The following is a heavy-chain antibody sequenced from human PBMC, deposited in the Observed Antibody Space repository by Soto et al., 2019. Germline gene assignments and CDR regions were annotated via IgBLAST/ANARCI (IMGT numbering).Heavy chain of an antibody. CDR3: ARSEKDSEYYYYGLDV. D-gene: IGHD2-15*01. V-gene: IGHV6-1*01. CDR1: GDSVSSSSVA. Sequence: PSQTLSLTCVISGDSVSSSSVAWNWVRQSPSRGLERLETTYYRSQWYSDFAVSVRGRIVINTDTSKNQFSLQLNSVTPEDTAVYFSARSEKDSEYYYYGLDVWGQGTAVTVSS. J-gene: IGHJ6*02. CDR2: TYYRSQWYS.